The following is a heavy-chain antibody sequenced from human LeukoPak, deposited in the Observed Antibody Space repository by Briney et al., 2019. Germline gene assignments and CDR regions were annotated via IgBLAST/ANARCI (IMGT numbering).Heavy chain of an antibody. CDR2: VIPTLGIA. CDR1: GGTFSNDA. J-gene: IGHJ5*01. CDR3: ARDLVCTVNCKDS. Sequence: SVKVSCKASGGTFSNDAISWVRQAPGQGLEWMGRVIPTLGIALYAQRFKGRVTITADKSTSTAYMELSSLTFEDTAVYFCARDLVCTVNCKDSWGQEPWSPSRQ. D-gene: IGHD1-1*01. V-gene: IGHV1-69*04.